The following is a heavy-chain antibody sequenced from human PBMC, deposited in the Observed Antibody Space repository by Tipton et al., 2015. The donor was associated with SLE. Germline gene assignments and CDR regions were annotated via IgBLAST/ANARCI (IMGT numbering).Heavy chain of an antibody. D-gene: IGHD1-1*01. Sequence: TLSLTCTVSGGSISSSSYYWGWLRQPPGKGLEWIGSIYYSVSTYYNPSLKSRVTISVDTSKNQFSLKLSSVTAADTAVYYCARRRYNYYYFDYWGQGTLVTVSS. V-gene: IGHV4-39*07. J-gene: IGHJ4*02. CDR2: IYYSVST. CDR3: ARRRYNYYYFDY. CDR1: GGSISSSSYY.